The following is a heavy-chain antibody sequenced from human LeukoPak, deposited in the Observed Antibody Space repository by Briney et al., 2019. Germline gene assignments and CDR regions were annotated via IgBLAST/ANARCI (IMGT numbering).Heavy chain of an antibody. CDR3: ARSLYYYDSSGYSIPNYYYYYGMDV. CDR1: GFTFSSYG. J-gene: IGHJ6*02. D-gene: IGHD3-22*01. V-gene: IGHV3-33*01. CDR2: IWYDGSNK. Sequence: HAGGSLRLSCAASGFTFSSYGMHWVRQAPGKGLEWVSVIWYDGSNKYYADSVKGRFTISRDNSKNTLYLQMNSLRAEDTAVYYCARSLYYYDSSGYSIPNYYYYYGMDVWGQGTTVTVSS.